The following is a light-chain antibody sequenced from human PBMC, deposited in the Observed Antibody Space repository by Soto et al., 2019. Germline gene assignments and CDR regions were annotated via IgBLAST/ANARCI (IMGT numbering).Light chain of an antibody. V-gene: IGLV2-14*03. CDR1: SSDVGGYNY. CDR3: SSYTPSSTYV. CDR2: DVS. J-gene: IGLJ1*01. Sequence: QSALTQPASVSGSPGHSITISCTGTSSDVGGYNYVSWYQQYPGKAPKLMIYDVSSRPSGVSNRFSGSKSGNTASLTISGLQAEDEADYHCSSYTPSSTYVFGTGTKLTVL.